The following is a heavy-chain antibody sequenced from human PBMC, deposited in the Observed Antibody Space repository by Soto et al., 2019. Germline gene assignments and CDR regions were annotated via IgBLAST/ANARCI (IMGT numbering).Heavy chain of an antibody. D-gene: IGHD3-16*01. Sequence: SETLSLTCSVSGDSVSSGDYYWSWIRQPTGKGLEWIGHVYFSGSTNYIPSLKSRLTMSVDTAKNQFSLKLNSVTAADTAVYYCARIPVDTYMIYWSDPWGQGTQVTVSS. CDR3: ARIPVDTYMIYWSDP. J-gene: IGHJ5*02. V-gene: IGHV4-61*08. CDR2: VYFSGST. CDR1: GDSVSSGDYY.